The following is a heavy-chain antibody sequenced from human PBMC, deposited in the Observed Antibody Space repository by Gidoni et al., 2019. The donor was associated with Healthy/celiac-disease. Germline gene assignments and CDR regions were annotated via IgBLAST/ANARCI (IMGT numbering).Heavy chain of an antibody. J-gene: IGHJ1*01. CDR1: GFTVSSYA. CDR3: AKAIAPSVGTPFQH. Sequence: EVQLLESGGGLAQPGGSLRLSCAASGFTVSSYAMGWVGQAPGMGLEWVSAISGSGGSTYYADSVKGRFTISRDNSKNTLYLQMNSLGAEDTAVYYCAKAIAPSVGTPFQHWGQGTLVTVSS. D-gene: IGHD6-13*01. V-gene: IGHV3-23*01. CDR2: ISGSGGST.